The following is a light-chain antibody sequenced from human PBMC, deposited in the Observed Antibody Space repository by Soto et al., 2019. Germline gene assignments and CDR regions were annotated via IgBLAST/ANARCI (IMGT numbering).Light chain of an antibody. CDR3: QQSYGSPLT. J-gene: IGKJ4*01. V-gene: IGKV1-39*01. Sequence: DIQMTQSPSSLSASVGDRVTITCRASQSISSYLNWYQQRPGKAPNNLIYAASRLQSGVPSRFSGSGSGTDFTLTISNLQPEDVATYYCQQSYGSPLTFGGGTKVEIK. CDR2: AAS. CDR1: QSISSY.